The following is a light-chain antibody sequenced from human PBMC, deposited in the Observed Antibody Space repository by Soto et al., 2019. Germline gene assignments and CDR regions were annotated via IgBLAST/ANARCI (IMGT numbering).Light chain of an antibody. V-gene: IGKV3-20*01. J-gene: IGKJ3*01. CDR2: NTS. CDR3: QQYATSPCT. Sequence: IVLTQSPGTLSLSPGERATLSCRAIQNVGSGYLAWYQQKPGQAPRLLIYNTSNRPTGIPDRFGGSGSGTDFTLTISRLESEDFALYYCQQYATSPCTFGPGTKVDVK. CDR1: QNVGSGY.